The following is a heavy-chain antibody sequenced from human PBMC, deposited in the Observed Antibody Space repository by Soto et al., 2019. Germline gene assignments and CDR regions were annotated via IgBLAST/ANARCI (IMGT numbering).Heavy chain of an antibody. CDR2: IYSGGST. CDR1: GFTVSSNY. CDR3: AGTMVRGVITTLADNLAQLNDS. D-gene: IGHD3-10*01. Sequence: PGGSLRLSCAASGFTVSSNYMSGVRQAPGKGLEWVSVIYSGGSTYYADSVKGRFTISRDNSKNTLYLQMNSLRAEDTAVYYCAGTMVRGVITTLADNLAQLNDSWGQGTLVTVSS. J-gene: IGHJ4*02. V-gene: IGHV3-66*01.